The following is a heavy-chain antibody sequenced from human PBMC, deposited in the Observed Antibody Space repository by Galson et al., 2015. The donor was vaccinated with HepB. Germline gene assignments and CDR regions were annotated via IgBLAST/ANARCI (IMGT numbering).Heavy chain of an antibody. CDR1: GFTFRSYA. CDR2: ISFDGSTQ. V-gene: IGHV3-30-3*01. Sequence: SLRLSCAASGFTFRSYAVHWVRQAPGKGLEWVAIISFDGSTQYYADSVKGRFTISRDNSKNTLYLQMNSLRPEDTAVYFCARDPGEQFLVNHWYFDYWGQGTLVTVSS. CDR3: ARDPGEQFLVNHWYFDY. J-gene: IGHJ4*02. D-gene: IGHD6-19*01.